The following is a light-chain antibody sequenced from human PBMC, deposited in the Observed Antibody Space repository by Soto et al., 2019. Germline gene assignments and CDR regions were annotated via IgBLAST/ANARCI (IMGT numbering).Light chain of an antibody. CDR2: KAS. J-gene: IGKJ5*01. Sequence: IKMTQSPSTLSGSVGDRVTITCRASQTISSWLAWYQQKPGKAPKLLIYKASTLKSGVPSRFSGSGSGTEFTLSISGLQPDDFATYYCQQSETYPLTFGQGTRLEIK. CDR3: QQSETYPLT. CDR1: QTISSW. V-gene: IGKV1-5*03.